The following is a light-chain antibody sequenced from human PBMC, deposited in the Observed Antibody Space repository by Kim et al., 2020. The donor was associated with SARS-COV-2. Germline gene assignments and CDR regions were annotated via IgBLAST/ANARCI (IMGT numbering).Light chain of an antibody. CDR3: QQYDGYWT. CDR1: QNIRGW. J-gene: IGKJ1*01. V-gene: IGKV1-5*03. Sequence: SAVVGDSVTIACRASQNIRGWLAWYQQKPGKAPKLLIQEASHLETGVPSRFSGSGSGKEFTFTITSLQPDDSATYYSQQYDGYWTFGQGTKVDIK. CDR2: EAS.